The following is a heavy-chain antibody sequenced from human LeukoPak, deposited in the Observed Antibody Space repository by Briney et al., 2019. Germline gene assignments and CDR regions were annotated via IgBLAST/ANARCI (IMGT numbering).Heavy chain of an antibody. D-gene: IGHD6-6*01. Sequence: SVKVSCKASGGTFSSYAISWVRQAPGQGLEWMGRIIPILGIANYAQKFQGRVTMTRNTSISTAYMELSSLRSEDTAVYYCARGRSSSSGDYWGQGTLVTVSS. CDR3: ARGRSSSSGDY. CDR2: IIPILGIA. J-gene: IGHJ4*02. V-gene: IGHV1-69*04. CDR1: GGTFSSYA.